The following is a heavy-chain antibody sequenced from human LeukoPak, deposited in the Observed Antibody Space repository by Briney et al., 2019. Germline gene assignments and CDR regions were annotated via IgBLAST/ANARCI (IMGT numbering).Heavy chain of an antibody. CDR3: AKATPGGGFDY. V-gene: IGHV3-9*03. D-gene: IGHD2-15*01. CDR1: GFTFDDYA. Sequence: PWGSLRLSGAASGFTFDDYAMHWVRQGPGKGLECVSGISWNSGSIGYADSVKGRFTISRDNAKNSLYLQMNSLRAEDMALYYCAKATPGGGFDYWGQGTLVTVSS. J-gene: IGHJ4*02. CDR2: ISWNSGSI.